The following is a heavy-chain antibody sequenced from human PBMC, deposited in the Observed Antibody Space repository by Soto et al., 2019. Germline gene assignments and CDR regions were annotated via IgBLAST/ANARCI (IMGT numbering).Heavy chain of an antibody. V-gene: IGHV4-34*01. D-gene: IGHD6-19*01. CDR3: ASSSRYSSGWYNYYYYGMDV. Sequence: QVQLQQWGAGLLKPSETLSLTCAVYGGSFSGYYWSWIRQPPGKGLEWIGEINHSGSTNYNPSLKSRVTISVDTSKNQFSLKLSSVTAADTAVYYCASSSRYSSGWYNYYYYGMDVWGQGTTATVSS. CDR1: GGSFSGYY. J-gene: IGHJ6*02. CDR2: INHSGST.